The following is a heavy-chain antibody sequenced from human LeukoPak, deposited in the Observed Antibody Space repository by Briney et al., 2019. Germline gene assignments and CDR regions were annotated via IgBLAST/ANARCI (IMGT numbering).Heavy chain of an antibody. CDR2: IYPGDSNT. V-gene: IGHV5-51*01. CDR3: ARRYCGGGSCYSALDY. J-gene: IGHJ4*02. Sequence: GESLKISCKGSGYSFTSYWIGWVRQMPGKGLEWMGSIYPGDSNTRYSPSFQGQVTISADKSITTAYLQWSSLKASDTAMYYCARRYCGGGSCYSALDYWGQRTLVTVSS. D-gene: IGHD2-15*01. CDR1: GYSFTSYW.